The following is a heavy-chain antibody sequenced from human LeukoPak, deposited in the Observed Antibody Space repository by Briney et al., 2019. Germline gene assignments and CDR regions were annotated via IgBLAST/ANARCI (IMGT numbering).Heavy chain of an antibody. D-gene: IGHD1-26*01. Sequence: ASVKVSCKASGGTFSSYAISWVRQAPGQGLEWMGGIIPIFGTANYAQKFQGRVTITADESTSTAYMELSSLRSEDTAVYYCAREVGATHINWFDPWGQGTLVTVSS. V-gene: IGHV1-69*13. CDR2: IIPIFGTA. CDR3: AREVGATHINWFDP. J-gene: IGHJ5*02. CDR1: GGTFSSYA.